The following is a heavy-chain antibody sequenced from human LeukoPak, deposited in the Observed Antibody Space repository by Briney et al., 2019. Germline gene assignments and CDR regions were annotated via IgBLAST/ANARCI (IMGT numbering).Heavy chain of an antibody. CDR1: GGSISSYY. V-gene: IGHV4-59*01. Sequence: SETLSLTCTVSGGSISSYYWSWIRQPPGKGLEWIGYIYYSGSTNYNPSLKSRVTISVDTSKNQFSLKLSSVTAADTAVYYCARARGRWLQSPFFDYWGQGTLVTVSS. D-gene: IGHD5-24*01. CDR2: IYYSGST. CDR3: ARARGRWLQSPFFDY. J-gene: IGHJ4*02.